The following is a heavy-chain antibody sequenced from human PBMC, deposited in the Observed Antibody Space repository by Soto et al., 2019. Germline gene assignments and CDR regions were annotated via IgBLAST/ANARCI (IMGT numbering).Heavy chain of an antibody. J-gene: IGHJ6*02. D-gene: IGHD3-10*01. Sequence: QVQLVQSGAEVKKPGASVKVSCKASGYTFTSYGISWVRQAPGQGLEWMGWNSAYNGNTNYAQKLQGRVTMTTDTSTSTAYMELRSLRSDDTAVYYCARDAGYYYGSGSYYTYYGMDVWGQGTTVTVSS. CDR2: NSAYNGNT. CDR1: GYTFTSYG. V-gene: IGHV1-18*01. CDR3: ARDAGYYYGSGSYYTYYGMDV.